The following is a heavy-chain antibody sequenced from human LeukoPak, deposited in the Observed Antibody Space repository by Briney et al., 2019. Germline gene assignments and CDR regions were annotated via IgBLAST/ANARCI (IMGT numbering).Heavy chain of an antibody. CDR3: ARDGNWNDGFYYYYYGMDV. CDR1: GYTFTGYY. J-gene: IGHJ6*02. Sequence: ASVKVSCKASGYTFTGYYMHWVRQAPGQGLEWMGWISAYNGNTNYAQKLQGRVTMTTDTSTSTAYMELRSLRSDDTAVYYCARDGNWNDGFYYYYYGMDVWGQGTTVTVSS. CDR2: ISAYNGNT. V-gene: IGHV1-18*04. D-gene: IGHD1-1*01.